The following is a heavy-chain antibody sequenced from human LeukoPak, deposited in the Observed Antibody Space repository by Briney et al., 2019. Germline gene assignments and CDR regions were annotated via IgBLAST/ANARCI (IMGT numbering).Heavy chain of an antibody. CDR2: ISGSGGYT. D-gene: IGHD4-17*01. Sequence: GGSLRLSCAASGFTFSSYAMSWVRQAPGKGLEWVSVISGSGGYTYYADSVKGRFTISRDNSKSTLFLQMNSLRAEDTAVYYCARVPLGYGDFFDYWGQGTLVTVSS. V-gene: IGHV3-23*01. CDR1: GFTFSSYA. CDR3: ARVPLGYGDFFDY. J-gene: IGHJ4*02.